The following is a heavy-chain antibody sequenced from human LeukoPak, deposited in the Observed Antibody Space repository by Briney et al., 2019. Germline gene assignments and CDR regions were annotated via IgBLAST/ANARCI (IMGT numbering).Heavy chain of an antibody. CDR3: ARLVQWLVDY. Sequence: PSETLSLTCTVSGGSISSSSYYWGWIRQPPGTGLEWIGSIYYSGSTYYNPSLKSRVTISVDTSKNQFSLKLSSVTAADTAVYYCARLVQWLVDYWGQGTLVTVSS. D-gene: IGHD6-19*01. CDR2: IYYSGST. CDR1: GGSISSSSYY. V-gene: IGHV4-39*01. J-gene: IGHJ4*02.